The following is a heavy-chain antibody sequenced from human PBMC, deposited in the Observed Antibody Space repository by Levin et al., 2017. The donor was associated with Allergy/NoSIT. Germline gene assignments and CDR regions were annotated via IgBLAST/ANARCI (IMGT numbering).Heavy chain of an antibody. J-gene: IGHJ3*02. V-gene: IGHV3-23*01. CDR3: AKYITMVRGVMRASAFDI. Sequence: LSLTCAASGFTFSSYAMSWVRQAPGKGLEWVSAISGSGGSTYYADSVKGRFTISRDNSKNTLYLQMNSLRAEDTAVYYCAKYITMVRGVMRASAFDIWGQGTMVTVSS. CDR1: GFTFSSYA. CDR2: ISGSGGST. D-gene: IGHD3-10*01.